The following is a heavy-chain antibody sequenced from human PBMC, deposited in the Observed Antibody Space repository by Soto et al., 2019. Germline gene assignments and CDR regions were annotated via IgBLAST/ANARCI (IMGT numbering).Heavy chain of an antibody. CDR3: XXXXXLTXLSA. CDR1: GYTFXTSG. J-gene: IGHJ5*02. CDR2: INGVNGNT. V-gene: IGHV1-3*01. Sequence: QVQLVQSGAEVKKAGASVRISCKASGYTFXTSGXHXXRQAPGQGLEWVGWINGVNGNTKFSQKFQDRVSITRDSSASTAXXELSGLTXXXTXXXXXXXXXXLTXLSAWGQGTLVIVSS. D-gene: IGHD6-25*01.